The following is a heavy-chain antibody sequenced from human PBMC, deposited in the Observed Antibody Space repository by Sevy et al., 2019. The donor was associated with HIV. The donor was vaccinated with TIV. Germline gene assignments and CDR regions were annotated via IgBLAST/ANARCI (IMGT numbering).Heavy chain of an antibody. CDR1: GFTFSDYY. CDR3: ARDRRRGERLRPYYYYYYGMDV. Sequence: RGCLRLSCAASGFTFSDYYMSWIRQAPGKGLEWVSYISSSGSTIYYADSVKGRFTISRHNAKNSLYLQMNSLRAEDTAVYYCARDRRRGERLRPYYYYYYGMDVWGQGTTVIVSS. CDR2: ISSSGSTI. D-gene: IGHD6-25*01. V-gene: IGHV3-11*01. J-gene: IGHJ6*02.